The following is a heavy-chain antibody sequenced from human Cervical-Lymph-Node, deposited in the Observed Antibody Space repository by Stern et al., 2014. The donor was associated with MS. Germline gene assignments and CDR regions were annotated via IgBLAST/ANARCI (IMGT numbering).Heavy chain of an antibody. D-gene: IGHD5-18*01. J-gene: IGHJ4*02. CDR2: ISHDGRG. V-gene: IGHV4-34*01. CDR3: ATQGGFTYGG. CDR1: GGSFSDHY. Sequence: QVQLQQWGAGLLKPSETLSLTCAVSGGSFSDHYWSWIRQPPGQGLEWIGGISHDGRGTYNSCPHSRVTISVDASKNHFLLSLFSVTAADTATYYCATQGGFTYGGWGQGTLVTVSS.